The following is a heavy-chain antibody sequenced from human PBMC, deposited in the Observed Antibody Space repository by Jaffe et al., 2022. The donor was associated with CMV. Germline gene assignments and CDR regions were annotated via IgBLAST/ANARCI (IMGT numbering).Heavy chain of an antibody. D-gene: IGHD1-26*01. V-gene: IGHV1-2*04. CDR2: INPNSGGT. Sequence: QVQLVQSGAEVKKPGASVKVSCKASGYTFTGYYMHWVRQAPGQGLEWMGWINPNSGGTNYAQKFQGWVTMTRDTSISTAYMELSRLRSDDTAVYYCARDLDGGGSYSLWFDPWGQGTLVTVSS. CDR1: GYTFTGYY. CDR3: ARDLDGGGSYSLWFDP. J-gene: IGHJ5*02.